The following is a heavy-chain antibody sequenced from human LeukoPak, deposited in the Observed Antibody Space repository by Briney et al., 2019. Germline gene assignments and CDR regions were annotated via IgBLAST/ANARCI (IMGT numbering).Heavy chain of an antibody. J-gene: IGHJ4*02. CDR1: GGTFSSYA. CDR2: IIPIFGTA. Sequence: ASVKVSCKASGGTFSSYAISWVRQAPGQGLEWMGGIIPIFGTANYAQKFQGRVTITADESTSTAYMELSSLRSEDTAVYYCARGGYSYGPFDYWGQGTLVTVSS. CDR3: ARGGYSYGPFDY. V-gene: IGHV1-69*13. D-gene: IGHD5-18*01.